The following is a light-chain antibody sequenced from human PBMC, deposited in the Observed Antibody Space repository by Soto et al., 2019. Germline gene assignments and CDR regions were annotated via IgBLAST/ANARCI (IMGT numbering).Light chain of an antibody. CDR2: SNN. Sequence: QSVLTQPPSASGTPGQRVTISCSGSSSNIGSNTVNWYQQLPGTAPKLLIYSNNERPSGVPDRFSGSKSGTSASLAISGLQSEDEADFYCAAWDDSLNAYVIGTGTKVPVL. CDR3: AAWDDSLNAYV. CDR1: SSNIGSNT. J-gene: IGLJ1*01. V-gene: IGLV1-44*01.